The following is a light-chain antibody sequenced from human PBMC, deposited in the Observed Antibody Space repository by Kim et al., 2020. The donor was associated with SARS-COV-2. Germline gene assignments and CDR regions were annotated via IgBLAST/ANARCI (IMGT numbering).Light chain of an antibody. J-gene: IGLJ2*01. Sequence: SVKLTCTLTSGHSSYAIAWHQQQPEKGPRYLMKLNSDGSHSKGDGIPDRFSGSSSGAERSLTISSLQSEDEADYYCQTWGTGIHVIFGGGTKLTVL. V-gene: IGLV4-69*01. CDR2: LNSDGSH. CDR3: QTWGTGIHVI. CDR1: SGHSSYA.